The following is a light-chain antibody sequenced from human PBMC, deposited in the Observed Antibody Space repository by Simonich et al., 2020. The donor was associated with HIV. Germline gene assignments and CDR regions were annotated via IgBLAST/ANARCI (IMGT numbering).Light chain of an antibody. CDR3: QTWGAGAGANWV. J-gene: IGLJ3*02. CDR1: SGHSRYD. Sequence: QLVLTQSPSASASLGASVRLTCTLSSGHSRYDIAWHQQQPEKGPRYLMKVDSDGRHSKGDGIPDRFSGSSYGAERYLTISSLQSEDEADDYCQTWGAGAGANWVFGGGTKLTVL. V-gene: IGLV4-69*01. CDR2: VDSDGRH.